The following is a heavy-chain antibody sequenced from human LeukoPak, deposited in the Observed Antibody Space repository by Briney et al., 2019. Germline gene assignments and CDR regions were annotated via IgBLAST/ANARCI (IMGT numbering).Heavy chain of an antibody. Sequence: SETLSLTRAVSGYSIGRGDYWGWIRQSPGKGLEWIGSIYHSGSTYYNPSLKSRVTISVDTSKNQFSLKLSSVTAADTAVYYCARGGSGSYYDYYFDYWGQGTLVTVSS. J-gene: IGHJ4*02. V-gene: IGHV4-38-2*01. D-gene: IGHD3-10*01. CDR1: GYSIGRGDY. CDR3: ARGGSGSYYDYYFDY. CDR2: IYHSGST.